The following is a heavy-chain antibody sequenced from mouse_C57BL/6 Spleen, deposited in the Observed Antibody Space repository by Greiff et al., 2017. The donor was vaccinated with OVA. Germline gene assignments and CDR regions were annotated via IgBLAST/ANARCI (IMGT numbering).Heavy chain of an antibody. CDR2: IYPGSGNT. CDR1: GYTFTDYY. D-gene: IGHD1-1*01. J-gene: IGHJ2*01. Sequence: VQVVESGAELVRPGASVKLSCKASGYTFTDYYINWVKQRPGQGLEWIARIYPGSGNTYYNEKFKGKATLTAEKSSSTAYMQLSSLTSEDSAVYFCARSHYGSREGFDYWGQGTTLTVSS. V-gene: IGHV1-76*01. CDR3: ARSHYGSREGFDY.